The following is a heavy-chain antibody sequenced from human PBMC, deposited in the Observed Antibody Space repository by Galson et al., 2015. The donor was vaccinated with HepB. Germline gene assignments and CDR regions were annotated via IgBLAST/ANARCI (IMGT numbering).Heavy chain of an antibody. CDR3: AKSRWVNFLTLFRGPIPDVFDV. V-gene: IGHV1-69*10. Sequence: SVKVSCKVSGGIFSTFAISWVRQAPGEGLVWIGRIIPVLGSTNYAQTFKGRVTISADTSATTAYLDLTSPRPEDTAVYYCAKSRWVNFLTLFRGPIPDVFDVWGQGTKVIVSS. D-gene: IGHD2/OR15-2a*01. J-gene: IGHJ3*01. CDR2: IIPVLGST. CDR1: GGIFSTFA.